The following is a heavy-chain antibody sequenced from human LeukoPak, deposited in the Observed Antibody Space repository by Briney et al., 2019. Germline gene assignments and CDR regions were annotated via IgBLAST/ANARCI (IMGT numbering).Heavy chain of an antibody. CDR3: ARGEGSGSYYKYYFDH. J-gene: IGHJ4*02. CDR2: INHSGST. CDR1: GGSFSGYY. V-gene: IGHV4-34*01. D-gene: IGHD3-10*01. Sequence: SETLSLTCAVYGGSFSGYYWSWIRQPPGKGLEWIGEINHSGSTNYNPSLKSRVTISVDTSKNQFSLKLSSVTAADTAVYYCARGEGSGSYYKYYFDHWGQGTLVTVSS.